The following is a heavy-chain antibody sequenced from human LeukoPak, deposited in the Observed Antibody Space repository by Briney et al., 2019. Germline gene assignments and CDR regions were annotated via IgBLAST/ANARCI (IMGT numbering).Heavy chain of an antibody. CDR2: IWYDGTNK. V-gene: IGHV3-33*06. J-gene: IGHJ4*02. CDR3: AKTRPLDSSSWSHGDY. D-gene: IGHD6-13*01. CDR1: GFSFSSYG. Sequence: PGGSLRLSCAASGFSFSSYGMHWVRQAAGGGLEWVAVIWYDGTNKYYADSVKGRFTISRDNSKNTLYLQMNSLRAEDTAVYYCAKTRPLDSSSWSHGDYWGQGTLVTVSS.